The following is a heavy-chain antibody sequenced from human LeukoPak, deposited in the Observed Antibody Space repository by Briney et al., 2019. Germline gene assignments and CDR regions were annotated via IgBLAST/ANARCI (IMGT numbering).Heavy chain of an antibody. D-gene: IGHD4-11*01. V-gene: IGHV3-30-3*01. CDR2: ISYDGSNK. Sequence: GRSLRLSYAASGFTFSSYAMHWVRQAPGKGLEWVAVISYDGSNKYYADSVKGRFTISRDSSKNTLYLQMNSLRAEDTAVYYCASDTATTNWGQGTLVTVSS. J-gene: IGHJ4*02. CDR3: ASDTATTN. CDR1: GFTFSSYA.